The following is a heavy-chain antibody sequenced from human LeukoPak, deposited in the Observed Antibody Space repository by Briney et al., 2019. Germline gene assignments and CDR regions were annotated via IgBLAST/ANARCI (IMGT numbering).Heavy chain of an antibody. CDR3: ARDHESCGWYGEIDY. J-gene: IGHJ4*02. Sequence: GGSLRLSCAASGFTFSSYGMHWVRQAPGKGLEWVAFIRYDGSYKYYGDSVKGRFTISRDNSKNTLYLQMDSLRADDTAVYYCARDHESCGWYGEIDYWGQGTLVTVSS. D-gene: IGHD6-19*01. CDR1: GFTFSSYG. CDR2: IRYDGSYK. V-gene: IGHV3-30*02.